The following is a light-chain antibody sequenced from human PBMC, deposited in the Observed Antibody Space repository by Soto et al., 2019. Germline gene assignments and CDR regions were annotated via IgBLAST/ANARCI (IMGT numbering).Light chain of an antibody. CDR1: QSVSSSN. CDR2: GAS. Sequence: EIVLTQSPGTLSLSPGERATLSCRASQSVSSSNLAWYQQKPGQAPRVLIFGASSRAAGIPDRFSGSGSGTDFTLTISRLEPEDFAVYYCQQRSNWPFTFGPGTKVDIK. J-gene: IGKJ3*01. V-gene: IGKV3D-20*02. CDR3: QQRSNWPFT.